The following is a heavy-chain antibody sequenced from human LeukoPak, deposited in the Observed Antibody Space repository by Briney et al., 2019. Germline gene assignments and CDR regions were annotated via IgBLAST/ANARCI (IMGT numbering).Heavy chain of an antibody. J-gene: IGHJ3*02. CDR1: GLTLSSYW. CDR3: ARDDLGAATTTFDI. D-gene: IGHD4-11*01. CDR2: INEDGSKK. Sequence: PGGSLRLSCAASGLTLSSYWMSWVRQAPGMGLEWVANINEDGSKKFYVDSVKGRFTISRDNAKNSLYLQMNSLRAEDTAVYYCARDDLGAATTTFDIWGQGTMVTVSS. V-gene: IGHV3-7*01.